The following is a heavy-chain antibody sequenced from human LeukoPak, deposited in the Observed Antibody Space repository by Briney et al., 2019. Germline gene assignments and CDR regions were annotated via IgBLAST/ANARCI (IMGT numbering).Heavy chain of an antibody. D-gene: IGHD6-19*01. J-gene: IGHJ4*02. CDR3: ARGSGWYVVDY. Sequence: SETLSLTCSVSSGSISSYYWSWIRQPQGKGREWIGYIYYSGTTNYNPSLKSRVTLSVNKSKDKFSLKLSSVTAADTAVYYCARGSGWYVVDYWGQGTLVTVSS. CDR1: SGSISSYY. CDR2: IYYSGTT. V-gene: IGHV4-59*01.